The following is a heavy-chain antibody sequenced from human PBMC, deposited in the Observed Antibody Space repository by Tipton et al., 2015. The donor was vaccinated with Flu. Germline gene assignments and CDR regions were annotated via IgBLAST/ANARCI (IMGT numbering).Heavy chain of an antibody. CDR2: IYYSGST. D-gene: IGHD3-10*01. V-gene: IGHV4-59*08. J-gene: IGHJ5*02. Sequence: GLVKPSETLSLTCTVSGGSISSYYWSWIRQPPGKGLEWIGYIYYSGSTNYNPSLKSRVTISVDTSKNQFSLKLSSVTAADTAVYYCARHGGLLWFGESPYGWFDPWGQGTLVTVSS. CDR1: GGSISSYY. CDR3: ARHGGLLWFGESPYGWFDP.